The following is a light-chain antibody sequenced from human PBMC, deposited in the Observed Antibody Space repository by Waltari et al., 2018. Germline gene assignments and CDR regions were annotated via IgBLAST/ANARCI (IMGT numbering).Light chain of an antibody. Sequence: SSELTQDPALSLALGPPVRVTHQGDIFRDSYASWYQQKPGQAPKLAVYGQNNRPSGIPDRFSGSGSRTTASLTITGAQAEDEAVYYCNSRDRNGDLYVFGSGTKVTVL. V-gene: IGLV3-19*01. J-gene: IGLJ1*01. CDR3: NSRDRNGDLYV. CDR2: GQN. CDR1: IFRDSY.